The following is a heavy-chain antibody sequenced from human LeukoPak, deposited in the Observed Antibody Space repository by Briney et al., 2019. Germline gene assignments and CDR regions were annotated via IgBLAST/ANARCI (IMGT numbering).Heavy chain of an antibody. CDR1: GFTFSDYY. V-gene: IGHV3-11*04. CDR3: AREGPSSSSHYYYYMDV. Sequence: GGSLRLSCAASGFTFSDYYMSWIRQAPGKGLEWVSYISSSGRTIYYADSVKGRFTISRDNAKNSLYLQMNSLRAEDTAVYYCAREGPSSSSHYYYYMDVWGKGTTVTVSS. J-gene: IGHJ6*03. D-gene: IGHD6-6*01. CDR2: ISSSGRTI.